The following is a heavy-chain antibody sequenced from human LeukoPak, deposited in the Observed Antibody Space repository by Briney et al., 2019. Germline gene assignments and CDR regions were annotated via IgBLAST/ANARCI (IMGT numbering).Heavy chain of an antibody. CDR1: GYTFTSYD. D-gene: IGHD2-2*01. CDR2: MNPNSGNT. Sequence: ASVKVSCKASGYTFTSYDINWVRQATGQGLEWMGWMNPNSGNTGYAQKFKGRVTMTRNTSISTAYMELSSLRSEDTAVYYCARGKYCSSTSCSFYYYYGMDVWGQGTTVTVSS. V-gene: IGHV1-8*01. CDR3: ARGKYCSSTSCSFYYYYGMDV. J-gene: IGHJ6*02.